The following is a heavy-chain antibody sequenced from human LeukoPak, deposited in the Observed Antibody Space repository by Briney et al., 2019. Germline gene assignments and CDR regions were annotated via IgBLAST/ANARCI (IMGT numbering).Heavy chain of an antibody. CDR1: GFTFSSYG. D-gene: IGHD3-3*01. V-gene: IGHV3-30*19. CDR3: ARQYDF. J-gene: IGHJ4*02. CDR2: ISYDGSKK. Sequence: PGGSLRLSCAASGFTFSSYGMHWVRQAPGKGLEWVAVISYDGSKKYYADSVKGRFTISRDNSKNTLYLQMNSLRTEDTALYYCARQYDFWGQGTQVTVSS.